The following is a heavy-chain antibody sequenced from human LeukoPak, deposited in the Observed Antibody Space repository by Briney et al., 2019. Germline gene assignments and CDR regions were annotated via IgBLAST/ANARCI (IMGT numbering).Heavy chain of an antibody. CDR1: GGSISSGGYY. J-gene: IGHJ4*02. CDR2: IYHSGST. V-gene: IGHV4-30-2*01. CDR3: ARAQRWLQFQGPFDY. D-gene: IGHD5-24*01. Sequence: SETLSLTCTVSGGSISSGGYYWSWIRQPPGKGLEWIGYIYHSGSTYYNPSLKSRVTISVDRSKNQFSLKLSSVTAADTAVYYCARAQRWLQFQGPFDYWGQGTLVTVSS.